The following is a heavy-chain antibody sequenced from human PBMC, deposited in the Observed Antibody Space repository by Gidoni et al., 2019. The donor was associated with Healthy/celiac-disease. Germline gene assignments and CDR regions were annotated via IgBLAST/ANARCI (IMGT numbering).Heavy chain of an antibody. CDR2: IRYAGSNK. CDR3: AKDPYCSGGSCGHDAFDI. CDR1: GFTFRSYG. D-gene: IGHD2-15*01. J-gene: IGHJ3*02. Sequence: QVQLVESGGGVVQPGGSLRLSCAASGFTFRSYGMHWVRQAPGKGLECVAFIRYAGSNKYYAYSVKGRVTISRDNSKNTLYLQMNSLRAEDTAVYYCAKDPYCSGGSCGHDAFDIWGQGTMVTVSS. V-gene: IGHV3-30*02.